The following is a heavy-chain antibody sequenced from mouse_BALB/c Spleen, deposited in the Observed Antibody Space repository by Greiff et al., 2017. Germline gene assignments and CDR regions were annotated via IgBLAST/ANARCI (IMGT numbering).Heavy chain of an antibody. Sequence: QVHVKQSGAELARPGASVKLSCKASGYTFTSYWMQWVKQRPGQGLEWIGAIYPGDGDTRYTQKFKGKATLTADKSSSTAYMQLSSLASEDSAVYYCARGYYDYDGGAWFAYWGQGTLVTVSA. CDR1: GYTFTSYW. CDR3: ARGYYDYDGGAWFAY. CDR2: IYPGDGDT. V-gene: IGHV1-87*01. J-gene: IGHJ3*01. D-gene: IGHD2-4*01.